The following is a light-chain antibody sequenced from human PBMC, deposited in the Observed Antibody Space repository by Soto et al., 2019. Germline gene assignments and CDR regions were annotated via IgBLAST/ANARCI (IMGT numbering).Light chain of an antibody. CDR1: SSNIGSNY. V-gene: IGLV1-47*01. CDR3: AAWDDSLSAVV. CDR2: RNN. Sequence: QSVLTQPPSASGTPGQRVTISCSGSSSNIGSNYVYWYQQLPGTAPKLLIYRNNQRPSGVPDRFSGSKSGTSASLAISGLRSEDEADYYCAAWDDSLSAVVFGGGTKDTVL. J-gene: IGLJ2*01.